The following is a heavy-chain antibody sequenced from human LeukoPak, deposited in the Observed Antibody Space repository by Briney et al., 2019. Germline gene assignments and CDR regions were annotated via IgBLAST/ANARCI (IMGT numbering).Heavy chain of an antibody. CDR2: ISYDGSNK. J-gene: IGHJ4*02. V-gene: IGHV3-30-3*01. Sequence: PGRSLRLSCAASGFTFSSYAMHWVRQAPGKGLEWVAVISYDGSNKYYADSVKGRFTISRDNSKNTLYLQMNSLRAEDTAVYYCAMYLVRGRFDYWGQGTLVTVSS. CDR1: GFTFSSYA. D-gene: IGHD3-10*01. CDR3: AMYLVRGRFDY.